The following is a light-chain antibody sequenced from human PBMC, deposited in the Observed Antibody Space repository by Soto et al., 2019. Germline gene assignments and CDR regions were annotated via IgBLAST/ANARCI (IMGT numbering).Light chain of an antibody. J-gene: IGLJ2*01. Sequence: QPVLTQSPSASASLGASVKLTCTLSSGHSSYGIAWHQQQPEKGPRYLMKLNSDGSHNKGDGIPDRFSGSSSGAERYLTISSLQSEDEADYYCQTWGTGVVFGGGTKLTVL. CDR3: QTWGTGVV. CDR1: SGHSSYG. V-gene: IGLV4-69*01. CDR2: LNSDGSH.